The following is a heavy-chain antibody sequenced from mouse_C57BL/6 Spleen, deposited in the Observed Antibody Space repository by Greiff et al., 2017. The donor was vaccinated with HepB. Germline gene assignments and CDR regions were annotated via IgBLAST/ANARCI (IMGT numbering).Heavy chain of an antibody. CDR2: IYPGDGDT. J-gene: IGHJ4*01. V-gene: IGHV1-80*01. CDR3: ARSDYYYGSSLYAMDY. D-gene: IGHD1-1*01. CDR1: GYAFSSYW. Sequence: QVQLKQSGAELVKPGASVKISCKASGYAFSSYWMNWVKQRPGKGLEWIGQIYPGDGDTNYNGKFKGKATLTADKSSSTAYMQLSSLTSEDSAVYFCARSDYYYGSSLYAMDYWGQGTSVTVSS.